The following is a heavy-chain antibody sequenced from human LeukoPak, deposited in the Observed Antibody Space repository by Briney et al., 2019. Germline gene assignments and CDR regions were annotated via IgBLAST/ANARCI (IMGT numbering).Heavy chain of an antibody. D-gene: IGHD4-17*01. CDR2: IYSSGST. V-gene: IGHV4-4*07. CDR3: ARDDTTVTTLSNYYYMDV. Sequence: PSETLSLTCNVSGGSISSHYWSWIRQPAGKGLEWIGHIYSSGSTIYNPSLKSRVTISVDKSKNQFSLKLSSVTAADTAVYYCARDDTTVTTLSNYYYMDVWGKGTTVPV. J-gene: IGHJ6*03. CDR1: GGSISSHY.